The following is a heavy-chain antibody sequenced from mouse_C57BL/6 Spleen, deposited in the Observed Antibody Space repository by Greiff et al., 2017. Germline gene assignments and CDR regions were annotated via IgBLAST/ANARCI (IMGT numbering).Heavy chain of an antibody. J-gene: IGHJ2*01. CDR3: ANIYYSNFFDY. CDR1: GYTFTSYW. V-gene: IGHV1-7*01. CDR2: INPSSGYT. Sequence: VQLQQSGAELAKPGASVKLSCKASGYTFTSYWMHWVKQRPGQGLEWIGYINPSSGYTKYNQKFKDKATLTADKSSSTAYMQLISLTYEDSAVYYCANIYYSNFFDYWGQGTTLTVSS. D-gene: IGHD2-5*01.